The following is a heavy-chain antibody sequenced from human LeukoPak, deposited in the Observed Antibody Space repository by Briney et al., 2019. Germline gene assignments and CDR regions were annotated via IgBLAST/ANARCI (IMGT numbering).Heavy chain of an antibody. J-gene: IGHJ3*02. V-gene: IGHV4-34*01. CDR1: GGSFSGYY. Sequence: PSETLSLTCDVYGGSFSGYYWSWIRQPPGKGLEWIGEVYHSGSTNYNPSLKSRVTISVDKSKNQFSLKLSSVTAADTAVYYCARGTLAARAFGIWGQGTMVTVSS. D-gene: IGHD6-6*01. CDR2: VYHSGST. CDR3: ARGTLAARAFGI.